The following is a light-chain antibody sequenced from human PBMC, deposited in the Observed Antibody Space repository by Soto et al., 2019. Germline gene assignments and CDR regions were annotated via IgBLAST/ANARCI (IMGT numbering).Light chain of an antibody. CDR1: QNIHSW. V-gene: IGKV1-5*03. Sequence: DIQMTQSPSTLSASVGDRVTITCRASQNIHSWLAWYQQKPGKAPVLLIYKASNLESGVPSRFSGSGSGADFTLTISSLQPDDSATYYCQQYNSYSRTFGQGTKVEIK. J-gene: IGKJ1*01. CDR3: QQYNSYSRT. CDR2: KAS.